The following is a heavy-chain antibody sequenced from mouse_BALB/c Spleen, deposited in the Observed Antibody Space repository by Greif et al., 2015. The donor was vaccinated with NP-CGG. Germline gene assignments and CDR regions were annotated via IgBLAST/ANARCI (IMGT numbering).Heavy chain of an antibody. CDR3: APMITTPYYYAMDY. CDR2: IDPENGNT. CDR1: GFNIKDYY. V-gene: IGHV14-1*02. D-gene: IGHD2-4*01. J-gene: IGHJ4*01. Sequence: EVQGVESGAELVRPGALVKLSCKASGFNIKDYYMHWVKQRPEQGLEWIGWIDPENGNTIYDPKFQGKASITADTSSNTAYLQLSSLTSEDTAVYYCAPMITTPYYYAMDYWGQGTSVTVSS.